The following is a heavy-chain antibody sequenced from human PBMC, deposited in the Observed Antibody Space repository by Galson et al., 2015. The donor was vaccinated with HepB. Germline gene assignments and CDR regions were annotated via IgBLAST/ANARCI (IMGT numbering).Heavy chain of an antibody. J-gene: IGHJ4*01. CDR1: GFSLSTSGMC. CDR3: ARTKRYCSGGACYLFFDY. V-gene: IGHV2-70*11. Sequence: PALVKPTQTLTLTCTFSGFSLSTSGMCVSWIRQPPGKALEWLARIDLDDDKYYCTSLKTRLTIPKDTSKNQVVLTLTNMDPVDTATYYCARTKRYCSGGACYLFFDYWGHGTLVTVSS. D-gene: IGHD2-15*01. CDR2: IDLDDDK.